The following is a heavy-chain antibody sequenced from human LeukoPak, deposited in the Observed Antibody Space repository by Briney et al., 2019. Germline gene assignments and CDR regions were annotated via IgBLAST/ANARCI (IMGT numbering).Heavy chain of an antibody. CDR1: GFTFSSYA. Sequence: HGVSLRLSCAASGFTFSSYAMSWVRQAPGKGLEWVSAISGSGDSTYYGDSVKGRFTISRDNSKNMLYLQMNSPRAEDTAVYYCAKTRPLDSSSWSHGDYWGQGTLVTVSS. D-gene: IGHD6-13*01. CDR2: ISGSGDST. CDR3: AKTRPLDSSSWSHGDY. V-gene: IGHV3-23*01. J-gene: IGHJ4*02.